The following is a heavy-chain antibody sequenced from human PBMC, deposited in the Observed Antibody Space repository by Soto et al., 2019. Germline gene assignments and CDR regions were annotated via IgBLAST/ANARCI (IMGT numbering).Heavy chain of an antibody. CDR3: ARREYIVVVVAAHDAFDI. V-gene: IGHV5-51*01. J-gene: IGHJ3*02. CDR1: GCSFTSYW. D-gene: IGHD2-15*01. CDR2: IYPGDSDT. Sequence: GESLKISCKGSGCSFTSYWNGLVRLMPGKGLEWMGIIYPGDSDTRYSPSFQGQVTISADKAISTAYLQWSSLKASDTAMYYCARREYIVVVVAAHDAFDISGQGTIVTGSS.